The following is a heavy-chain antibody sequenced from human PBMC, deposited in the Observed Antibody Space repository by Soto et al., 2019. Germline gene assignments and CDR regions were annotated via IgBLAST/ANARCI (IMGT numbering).Heavy chain of an antibody. Sequence: PGGSLRLSCATSGFPFSISWMHWVRQVPGKGLEWVSRISRDGSKTNYADSVKGRFTISRDNSKKTVDLQMNSLRAEDTAVYYCARDNDGSGHFSYFDFWGQGTPVTVSS. V-gene: IGHV3-74*01. D-gene: IGHD3-22*01. CDR1: GFPFSISW. CDR2: ISRDGSKT. CDR3: ARDNDGSGHFSYFDF. J-gene: IGHJ4*02.